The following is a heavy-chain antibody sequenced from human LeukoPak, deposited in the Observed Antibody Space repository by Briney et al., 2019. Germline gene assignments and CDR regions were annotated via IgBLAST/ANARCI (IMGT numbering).Heavy chain of an antibody. D-gene: IGHD6-6*01. CDR2: IYYSGST. Sequence: SETLSLTCTVSGGSISSYYWSWIRQPPGKGLEWIGYIYYSGSTNYNPSLKSRVTISVDTSKNQFSLKLSSVTAADTAVYYCARSLYSSSPVDYWGQGTLVTVSS. CDR3: ARSLYSSSPVDY. J-gene: IGHJ4*02. V-gene: IGHV4-59*01. CDR1: GGSISSYY.